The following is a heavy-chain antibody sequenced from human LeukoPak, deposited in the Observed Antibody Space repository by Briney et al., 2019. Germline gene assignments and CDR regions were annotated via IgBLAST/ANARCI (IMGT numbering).Heavy chain of an antibody. CDR1: GGSISSSSYY. CDR3: AKSGNSGFDY. V-gene: IGHV4-39*01. CDR2: IYYSGST. D-gene: IGHD3-10*01. Sequence: SETLSLTCTVSGGSISSSSYYWGWIRQPPGKGLEWIGSIYYSGSTYYNPSLKSRVTISVDTSKNQFSLKLRSVTAADTTVYYCAKSGNSGFDYWGQGTLVTVSS. J-gene: IGHJ4*02.